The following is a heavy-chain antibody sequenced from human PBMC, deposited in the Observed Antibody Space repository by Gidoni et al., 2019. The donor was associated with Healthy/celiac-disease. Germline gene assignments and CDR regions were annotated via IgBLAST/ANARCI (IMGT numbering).Heavy chain of an antibody. D-gene: IGHD3-22*01. CDR1: GFTFSSYS. CDR2: ISSSSSYI. V-gene: IGHV3-21*01. Sequence: EVRLVESGGGLVKPGGSLRLSCAASGFTFSSYSMNWVRQAPGKGLEWVSSISSSSSYIYYADSVKGRFTISRDNAKNSLYLQMNSLRAEDTAVYYCARDRNHYDSSGYYPVWGQGTLVTVSS. CDR3: ARDRNHYDSSGYYPV. J-gene: IGHJ4*02.